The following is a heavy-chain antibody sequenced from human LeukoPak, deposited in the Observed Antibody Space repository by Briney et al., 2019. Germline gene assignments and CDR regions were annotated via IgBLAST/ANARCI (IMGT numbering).Heavy chain of an antibody. V-gene: IGHV1-69*10. CDR2: IIPFLGKT. D-gene: IGHD3-9*01. Sequence: GASVKVSCKASGGSFSTYTFTWVRQAPGQGLEWMGGIIPFLGKTDYAQKFQGRVTITADESTTTAYMELSSLRSEDTAVYYCARGVIPTTYYDILTGYYWSRYWFDPWGQGTLVTVSS. CDR3: ARGVIPTTYYDILTGYYWSRYWFDP. J-gene: IGHJ5*02. CDR1: GGSFSTYT.